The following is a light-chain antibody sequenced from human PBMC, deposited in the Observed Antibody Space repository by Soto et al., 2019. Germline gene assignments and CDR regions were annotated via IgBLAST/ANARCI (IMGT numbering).Light chain of an antibody. J-gene: IGLJ1*01. CDR3: CSYTSSSTYV. Sequence: QSVLTQPASVSGSPGQSITISCTGTSSDVGGYNYVSWYQQYPGKAPKIIIYEVNNRPSGVSNRFSGSKSDNTASLTISGLQAEDEADYYCCSYTSSSTYVFGTGTKVTVL. CDR2: EVN. V-gene: IGLV2-14*01. CDR1: SSDVGGYNY.